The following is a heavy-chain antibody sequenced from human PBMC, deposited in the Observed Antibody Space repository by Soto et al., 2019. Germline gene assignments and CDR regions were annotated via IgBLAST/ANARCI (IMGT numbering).Heavy chain of an antibody. CDR3: ARETYGDYVGYFAP. Sequence: PSETLSLTCAVYGWSFSGYYWTWIRQPPGKGLEWIGEINHSGSTNYNPSLKSRVIISVDRSKNQFSLKLRSVTAADTAVYYCARETYGDYVGYFAPWGQGIQVTVSS. J-gene: IGHJ5*02. D-gene: IGHD4-17*01. CDR2: INHSGST. V-gene: IGHV4-34*01. CDR1: GWSFSGYY.